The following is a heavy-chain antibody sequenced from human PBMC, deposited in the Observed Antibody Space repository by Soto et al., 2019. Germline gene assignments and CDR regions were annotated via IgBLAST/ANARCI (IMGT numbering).Heavy chain of an antibody. V-gene: IGHV3-30-3*01. CDR3: ARDPCFRKIRGFDY. CDR1: GFTFSNFA. D-gene: IGHD3-16*01. Sequence: QVQLVESGGGVVQPGRSLRLSCAASGFTFSNFAMHWVRQAPGKGLEWVAVISYDGGNKYYADSVKGRFTISRDISKNTLYLQMNSLRAEDSAVYYCARDPCFRKIRGFDYWGQGTLVTVSS. J-gene: IGHJ4*02. CDR2: ISYDGGNK.